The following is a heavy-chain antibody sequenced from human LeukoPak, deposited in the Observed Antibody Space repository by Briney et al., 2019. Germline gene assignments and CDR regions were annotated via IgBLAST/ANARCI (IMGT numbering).Heavy chain of an antibody. CDR1: GFTFIDYY. D-gene: IGHD1-1*01. J-gene: IGHJ4*02. CDR3: ARGTGTTAYFDY. Sequence: GWSLTLSCEGSGFTFIDYYMSWVRQAPAKGLEWVSYISGSSVYTKYADSVKGRFTISRDNAKNSLYLQVNSLRAEDTAVYYCARGTGTTAYFDYWGQGTPVTVSS. V-gene: IGHV3-11*06. CDR2: ISGSSVYT.